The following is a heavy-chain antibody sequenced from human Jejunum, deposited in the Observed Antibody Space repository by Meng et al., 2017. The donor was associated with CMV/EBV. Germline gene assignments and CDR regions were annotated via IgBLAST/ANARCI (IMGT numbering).Heavy chain of an antibody. CDR2: VYSSGIT. CDR3: ARDPSNSSGRHAYLDY. Sequence: QVQLQESGPGLVKPSEPLSLPCTVSGSSIRSYFYNWIRQPPGKGLEWIANVYSSGITNYNPSLKGRVTISLDTSKNQFSLRLTSVTAADTAVYYCARDPSNSSGRHAYLDYWGQGTLVTVAS. J-gene: IGHJ4*02. D-gene: IGHD6-19*01. V-gene: IGHV4-59*01. CDR1: GSSIRSYF.